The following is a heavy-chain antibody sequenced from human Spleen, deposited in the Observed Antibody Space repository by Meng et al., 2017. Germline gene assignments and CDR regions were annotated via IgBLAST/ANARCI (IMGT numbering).Heavy chain of an antibody. CDR1: GGIFSNYV. CDR2: INAVFGTT. V-gene: IGHV1-69*05. D-gene: IGHD2-2*01. CDR3: ASKAGNCISTTCYSLDY. J-gene: IGHJ4*02. Sequence: SVKVSCKALGGIFSNYVIVWVRQAPGQGLEWMGGINAVFGTTNYAQKFQGRVTITTDESTRTVYMELTRLKSEDTAVYFCASKAGNCISTTCYSLDYWGQGTLVTVSS.